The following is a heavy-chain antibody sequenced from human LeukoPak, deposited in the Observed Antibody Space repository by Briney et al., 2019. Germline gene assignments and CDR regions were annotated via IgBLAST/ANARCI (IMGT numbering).Heavy chain of an antibody. CDR3: ARDRYGELSSPKAFDI. Sequence: ASVKVSCKASGYTFTSYYMHWVRQAPGQGLEWMGIINPSGGSTSYAQKFQGRVTMTRDMSTSTVYMELSRLRSDDTAVYYCARDRYGELSSPKAFDIWGQGTMVTVSS. D-gene: IGHD3-16*02. CDR1: GYTFTSYY. J-gene: IGHJ3*02. V-gene: IGHV1-46*01. CDR2: INPSGGST.